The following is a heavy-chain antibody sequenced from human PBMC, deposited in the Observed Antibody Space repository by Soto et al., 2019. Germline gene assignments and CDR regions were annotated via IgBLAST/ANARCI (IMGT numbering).Heavy chain of an antibody. J-gene: IGHJ6*02. D-gene: IGHD1-26*01. V-gene: IGHV1-69*01. CDR2: IIPMFGIG. Sequence: QVQLVQSGAEVKMPGSSVRVSCKASGGSFSKYGISWVRQAPGKGLEWMGGIIPMFGIGNYAEKLLGRVTLTGNESTGTSHLELISLSSEDTAVYFCPRGSRENYFYAMDVWGQGTTVTVSS. CDR1: GGSFSKYG. CDR3: PRGSRENYFYAMDV.